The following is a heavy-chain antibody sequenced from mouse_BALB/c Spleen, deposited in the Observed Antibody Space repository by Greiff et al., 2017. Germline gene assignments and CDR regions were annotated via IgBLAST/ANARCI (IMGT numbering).Heavy chain of an antibody. V-gene: IGHV2-9*02. CDR3: AREDYGYQAWFAY. CDR1: GFSLTSYG. CDR2: IWAGGST. J-gene: IGHJ3*01. D-gene: IGHD1-2*01. Sequence: VQLQQSGPGLVAPSQSLSITCTVSGFSLTSYGVHWVRQPPGKGLEWLGVIWAGGSTNYNSALMSRLSISKDNSKSQVFLKMNSLQTDDTAMYYCAREDYGYQAWFAYWGQGTLVTVSA.